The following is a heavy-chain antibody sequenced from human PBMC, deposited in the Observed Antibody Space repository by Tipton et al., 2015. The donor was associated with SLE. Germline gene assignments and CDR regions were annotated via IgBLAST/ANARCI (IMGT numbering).Heavy chain of an antibody. V-gene: IGHV4-61*05. CDR3: ARLSAYYRVFDL. CDR2: VSYTGSA. CDR1: GGSISSTGYY. Sequence: TLSLTCTVSGGSISSTGYYWGWIRQPPGKEFEWLAYVSYTGSATYNPSLRSRVSISLDTSENQFSLKVTSVTAAGTAVYYCARLSAYYRVFDLWGQGTLVTVSS. J-gene: IGHJ5*02. D-gene: IGHD3-3*01.